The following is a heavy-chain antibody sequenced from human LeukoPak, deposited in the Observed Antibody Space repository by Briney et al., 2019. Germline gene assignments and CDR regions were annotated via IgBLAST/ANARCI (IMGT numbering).Heavy chain of an antibody. CDR3: ARTYCKSFSCLVFVVDY. V-gene: IGHV1-69*05. D-gene: IGHD2-2*01. CDR2: IIPIFGTA. J-gene: IGHJ4*02. CDR1: GGTFSSYA. Sequence: SVKVSCKASGGTFSSYAISWVRQVPEQGLEWMGRIIPIFGTANYAQKFQGRVTITTDESTSTAYMELSSLRSEDTAVYYWARTYCKSFSCLVFVVDYWGQGSLVTVSS.